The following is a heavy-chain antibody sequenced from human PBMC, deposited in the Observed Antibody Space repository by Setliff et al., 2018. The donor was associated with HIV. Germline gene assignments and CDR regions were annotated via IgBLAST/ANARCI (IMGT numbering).Heavy chain of an antibody. CDR2: IKSRTDGGAT. CDR3: IWSGSSGLYYFDH. V-gene: IGHV3-15*01. J-gene: IGHJ4*02. Sequence: PGGSLRLSCAASGFSFTDVWMNWVRQAPGKGLEWVGRIKSRTDGGATDYAAPVKGRFSISRDDSKNTVYLHMNSLRTEDTAVYYCIWSGSSGLYYFDHWGQGTLVTVSS. D-gene: IGHD3-22*01. CDR1: GFSFTDVW.